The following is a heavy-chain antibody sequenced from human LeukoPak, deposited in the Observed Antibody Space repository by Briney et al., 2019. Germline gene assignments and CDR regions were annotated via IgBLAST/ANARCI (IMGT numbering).Heavy chain of an antibody. V-gene: IGHV4-34*01. CDR3: ARPRYGSGSLDS. Sequence: SETLSLTCAVYGESFSGHYWTWIRQPPGRGLEWIGEINHSGSTISNPSLTNRVTISVDTTTNQFSLKLTSVTAADTAVYYCARPRYGSGSLDSWGQGTLVTVSS. CDR1: GESFSGHY. D-gene: IGHD3-10*01. J-gene: IGHJ4*02. CDR2: INHSGST.